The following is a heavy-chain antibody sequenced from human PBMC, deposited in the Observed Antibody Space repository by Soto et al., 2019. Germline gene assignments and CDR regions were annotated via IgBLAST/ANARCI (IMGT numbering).Heavy chain of an antibody. Sequence: ASVKVSCKASGYTFTSYYMHWVRQAPGQGLEWMGIINPSGGSTSYAQKFQGRVTMTRDTSTSTVYMELSSLRSEDTAVYYCARGTMGDSSSVPQYYYYMDVWGQGTTVTVAS. D-gene: IGHD6-6*01. CDR2: INPSGGST. CDR3: ARGTMGDSSSVPQYYYYMDV. V-gene: IGHV1-46*03. CDR1: GYTFTSYY. J-gene: IGHJ6*03.